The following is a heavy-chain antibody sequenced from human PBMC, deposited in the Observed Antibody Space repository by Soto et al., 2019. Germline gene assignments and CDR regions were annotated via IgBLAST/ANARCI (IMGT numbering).Heavy chain of an antibody. V-gene: IGHV3-30-3*01. CDR2: ISYDGSNK. D-gene: IGHD4-17*01. Sequence: PGGSLRLSCAASGFTFSSYAMHWVRQAPGKGLEWVAVISYDGSNKYYADSVKGRFTISRDNSKNTLYLQMNSLRAEDTAVYYCARDRGDSGYGDYLLGWFDPWGQGTLVTVSS. J-gene: IGHJ5*02. CDR3: ARDRGDSGYGDYLLGWFDP. CDR1: GFTFSSYA.